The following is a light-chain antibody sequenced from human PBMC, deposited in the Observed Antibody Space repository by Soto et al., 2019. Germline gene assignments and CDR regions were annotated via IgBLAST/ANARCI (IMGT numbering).Light chain of an antibody. V-gene: IGLV2-23*01. CDR1: SSDIGSYNL. Sequence: QSALTQPASVSGSPGQSITISCTGTSSDIGSYNLVSWYQQHPGKAPKVMIYEGSKRPSGVSNRFSGSKSGNTASLTISGLQAEDEADYYCCSYAGSSTLLFGGGTKLTVL. CDR2: EGS. CDR3: CSYAGSSTLL. J-gene: IGLJ2*01.